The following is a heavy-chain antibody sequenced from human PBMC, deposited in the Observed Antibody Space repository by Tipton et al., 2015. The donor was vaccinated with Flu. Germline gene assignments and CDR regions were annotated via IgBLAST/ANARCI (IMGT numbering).Heavy chain of an antibody. CDR1: GFTFSNYG. J-gene: IGHJ4*02. CDR2: ISYDATLE. CDR3: ASSPWFKEGRLPY. Sequence: SLRLSCTASGFTFSNYGMHWVRQAPGRGLEWVAVISYDATLEYFADSVKGRFTISRDNSKNTLFLQMNSLRSNDTAVYYCASSPWFKEGRLPYWGQGILVTVSS. V-gene: IGHV3-30*12. D-gene: IGHD3-22*01.